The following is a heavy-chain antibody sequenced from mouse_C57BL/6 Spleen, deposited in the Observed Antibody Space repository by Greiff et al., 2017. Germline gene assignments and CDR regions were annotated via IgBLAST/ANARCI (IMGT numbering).Heavy chain of an antibody. Sequence: QVQLQQSGAELVKPGASVKISCKASGYAFSSYWMNWVKQRPGKGLGWIGQIYPGDGDTNYNGKFKGKATLTADKSSSTAYMQLSSLTSEDSAVYFCARGGPRTFFDYWGQGTTLTVSS. J-gene: IGHJ2*01. V-gene: IGHV1-80*01. CDR1: GYAFSSYW. CDR3: ARGGPRTFFDY. CDR2: IYPGDGDT.